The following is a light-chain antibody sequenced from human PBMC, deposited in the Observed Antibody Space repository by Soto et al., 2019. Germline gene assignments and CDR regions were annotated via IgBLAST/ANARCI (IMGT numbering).Light chain of an antibody. CDR2: KAS. CDR1: QSISTW. V-gene: IGKV1-5*03. J-gene: IGKJ1*01. Sequence: DIQMTQSPSTLSASVGDRVTITCRASQSISTWLAWYQQKPGKAPKLLIYKASSLESGGPSEFSGSGSGTEFTLTISSLQPDDFATYYCQQYSTYPWTFGQGTKVEI. CDR3: QQYSTYPWT.